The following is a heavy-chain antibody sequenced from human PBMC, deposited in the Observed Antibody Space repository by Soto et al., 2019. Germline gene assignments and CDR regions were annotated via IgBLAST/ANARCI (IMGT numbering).Heavy chain of an antibody. D-gene: IGHD3-10*01. CDR2: IYYSGST. CDR1: GGSISSSSYY. Sequence: PSETLSLTCTVSGGSISSSSYYWGWIRQPPGKGLEWIGSIYYSGSTNYNPSLKSRVTISVDTSKNQFSLKLSSVTAADTAVYYCARDSLLWFGEVPYYYYGMDVWGQGTTVTVSS. CDR3: ARDSLLWFGEVPYYYYGMDV. J-gene: IGHJ6*02. V-gene: IGHV4-39*07.